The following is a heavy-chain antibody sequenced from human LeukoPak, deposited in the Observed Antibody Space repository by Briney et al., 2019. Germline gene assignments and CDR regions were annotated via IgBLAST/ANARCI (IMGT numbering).Heavy chain of an antibody. CDR3: ARDKATGRLYYYYGMDV. V-gene: IGHV1-2*02. CDR2: INPNSGGT. J-gene: IGHJ6*02. Sequence: ASVKVSCKASGYTFTGYYMHWVRQAPGQGLEWMGWINPNSGGTNYAQKFQGRVTMTRDTSISTAYMELSRLRSDDTAVYYCARDKATGRLYYYYGMDVWGQGTTVTVSS. D-gene: IGHD1-1*01. CDR1: GYTFTGYY.